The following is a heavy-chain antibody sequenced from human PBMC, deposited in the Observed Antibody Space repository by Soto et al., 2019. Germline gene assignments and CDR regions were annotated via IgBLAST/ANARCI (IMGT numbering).Heavy chain of an antibody. Sequence: PGGSLRLSCAASGFTFSSYGMHWVRQAPGKGLEWVAVIWYDGSNKYYADSVKGRFTISRDNSKNTPYLQMNSLRAEDTAVYYCARAFSGSYPNFDYWGQGTLVTVSS. D-gene: IGHD1-26*01. CDR2: IWYDGSNK. J-gene: IGHJ4*02. CDR1: GFTFSSYG. V-gene: IGHV3-33*01. CDR3: ARAFSGSYPNFDY.